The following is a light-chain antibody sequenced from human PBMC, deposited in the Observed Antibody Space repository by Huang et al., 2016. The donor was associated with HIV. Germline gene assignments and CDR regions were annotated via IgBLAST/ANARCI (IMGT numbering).Light chain of an antibody. CDR3: QQYGILPRT. CDR1: QDISNY. V-gene: IGKV1-33*01. CDR2: DAF. Sequence: DIQMTQSPSSLSASVGDRVTITCQASQDISNYLNWYQQKPGKAPKLLIYDAFNLETGVPSRFSGSGSETDFTFTIRSLEPEDIATYYCQQYGILPRTCGQGTKLEIK. J-gene: IGKJ2*01.